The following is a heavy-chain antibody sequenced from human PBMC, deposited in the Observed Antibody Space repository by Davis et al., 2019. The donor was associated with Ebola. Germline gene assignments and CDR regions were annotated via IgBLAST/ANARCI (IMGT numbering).Heavy chain of an antibody. CDR1: GYTFTGHY. CDR3: ARAGRSTMIVVEKSAFDY. V-gene: IGHV1-46*01. CDR2: INPSGGST. Sequence: AASVKVSCKTSGYTFTGHYIQWVRQAPGQGLEWMGIINPSGGSTSYAQKFQGRVTMTRDTSTSTVYMELSSLRSEDTAVYYCARAGRSTMIVVEKSAFDYWGQGTLVTVSS. J-gene: IGHJ4*02. D-gene: IGHD3-22*01.